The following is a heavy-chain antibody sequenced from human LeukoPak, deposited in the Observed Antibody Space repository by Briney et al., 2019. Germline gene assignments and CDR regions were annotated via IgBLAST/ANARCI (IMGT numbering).Heavy chain of an antibody. CDR1: GGSIGSSRYY. CDR2: IYYSGST. V-gene: IGHV4-39*07. D-gene: IGHD2-2*01. Sequence: SETLSLTCTVSGGSIGSSRYYWGWIRQPPGKGLEWIGSIYYSGSTYYNPSLKSRVTISVDTSKNQFSPKLSSVTAADTAVYYCARDWCSGTSCPTGFDPWGQGTLVTVSS. CDR3: ARDWCSGTSCPTGFDP. J-gene: IGHJ5*02.